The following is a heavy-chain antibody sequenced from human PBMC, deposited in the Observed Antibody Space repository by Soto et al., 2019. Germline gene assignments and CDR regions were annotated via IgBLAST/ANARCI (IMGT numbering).Heavy chain of an antibody. D-gene: IGHD3-16*02. J-gene: IGHJ6*02. V-gene: IGHV1-2*04. Sequence: PRPPVKVSCKASGYTFTGYYMHWVRQAPGQGLEWMGWINPNSGGTNYAQKFQGWVTMTRDTSISTAYMELSRLRSDDTAVYYCARWGHHGRGDYVWGSYRPSGGMDVWGQGTTVTVSS. CDR1: GYTFTGYY. CDR3: ARWGHHGRGDYVWGSYRPSGGMDV. CDR2: INPNSGGT.